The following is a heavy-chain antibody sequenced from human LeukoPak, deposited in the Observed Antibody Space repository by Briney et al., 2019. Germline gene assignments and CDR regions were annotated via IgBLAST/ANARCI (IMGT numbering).Heavy chain of an antibody. J-gene: IGHJ3*01. D-gene: IGHD6-6*01. CDR1: GFTFRGFW. V-gene: IGHV3-7*03. CDR3: ARSSYSSSSSV. Sequence: GGSLRLSCAVSGFTFRGFWMSCSRQAPGKGLGWVASINSDGSEGYYADVVKGRFTISRDNAKNSLYLQINSLRAEDTAVYYCARSSYSSSSSVWGQGTMVTVSS. CDR2: INSDGSEG.